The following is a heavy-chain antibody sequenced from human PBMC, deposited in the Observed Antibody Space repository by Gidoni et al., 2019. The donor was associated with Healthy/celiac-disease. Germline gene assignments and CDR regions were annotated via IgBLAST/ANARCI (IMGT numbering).Heavy chain of an antibody. Sequence: STYYNPSLKSRVTISVDTSKNQFSLKLSSVTAADTAVYYCARRGIVGATEGYYYYGMDVWGQGTTVTVSS. CDR2: ST. J-gene: IGHJ6*02. V-gene: IGHV4-39*01. CDR3: ARRGIVGATEGYYYYGMDV. D-gene: IGHD1-26*01.